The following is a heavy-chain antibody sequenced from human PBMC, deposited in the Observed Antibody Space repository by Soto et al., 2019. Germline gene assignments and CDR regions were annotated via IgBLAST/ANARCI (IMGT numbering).Heavy chain of an antibody. J-gene: IGHJ5*01. CDR3: ARLIGNSWLDS. CDR1: GGRVSTNAAT. D-gene: IGHD2-8*01. Sequence: SQTLSLTCAISGGRVSTNAATWDWIRQSPSRGLEWLGRTYYRSKWYSDYAVSVKGRITINPDTSNNQLSLQLSSVTLDDTAMYYCARLIGNSWLDSWGQGTLVTVSS. V-gene: IGHV6-1*01. CDR2: TYYRSKWYS.